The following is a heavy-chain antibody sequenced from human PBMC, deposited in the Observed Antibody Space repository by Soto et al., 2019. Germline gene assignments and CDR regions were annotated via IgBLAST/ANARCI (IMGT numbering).Heavy chain of an antibody. J-gene: IGHJ4*02. CDR3: TTGAYDSSGYFFDY. CDR2: IKSKTDGGTT. CDR1: GFTFSNAW. V-gene: IGHV3-15*01. Sequence: EVQLVESGGGLVKPGGSLRLSCAASGFTFSNAWMSWVRQAPGKGLEWVGRIKSKTDGGTTDYAAPVKGRFTISRDDSKNTLYLQMNSLKTEDTAVYYCTTGAYDSSGYFFDYWGQGTLVTVSS. D-gene: IGHD3-22*01.